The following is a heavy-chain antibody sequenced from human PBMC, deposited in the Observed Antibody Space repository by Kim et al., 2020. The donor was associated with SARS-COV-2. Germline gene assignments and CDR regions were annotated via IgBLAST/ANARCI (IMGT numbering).Heavy chain of an antibody. Sequence: SETLSLTCTVSGGSITSYYLTWIRQPPGKGLECIGYINLSGSTTYNPSLKSRVTISLDTSKNQFSLQLNSMTPADTAVYYCASGVAAAGILDYWGQGALVTVSS. CDR3: ASGVAAAGILDY. J-gene: IGHJ4*02. CDR1: GGSITSYY. D-gene: IGHD6-13*01. V-gene: IGHV4-59*01. CDR2: INLSGST.